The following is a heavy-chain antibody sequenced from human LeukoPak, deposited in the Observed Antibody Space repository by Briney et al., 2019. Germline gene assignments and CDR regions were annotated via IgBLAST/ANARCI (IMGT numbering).Heavy chain of an antibody. Sequence: GGSLRLSCAASGFTVSSSCMSWVRQAPGKGLEWVSAIYSGGSTYYADSVKGRFTISRDNSKNTLYLQMNSLRAEDTAVYYCARDGYSSTWAEYFQDWGQGTLVTVSS. V-gene: IGHV3-53*01. CDR2: IYSGGST. CDR1: GFTVSSSC. D-gene: IGHD6-13*01. J-gene: IGHJ1*01. CDR3: ARDGYSSTWAEYFQD.